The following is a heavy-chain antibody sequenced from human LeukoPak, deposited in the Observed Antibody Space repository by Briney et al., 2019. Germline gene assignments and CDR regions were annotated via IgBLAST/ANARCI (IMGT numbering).Heavy chain of an antibody. V-gene: IGHV3-11*01. CDR3: ARDFRIAVAGTSRYYYDSSGVY. CDR1: GFTFSDYY. CDR2: ISSSGSTI. D-gene: IGHD3-22*01. J-gene: IGHJ4*02. Sequence: GGSLRLSCAASGFTFSDYYMSWIRQAPGKGLEWVSYISSSGSTIYYADSVKGRFTISRGNAKNSLYLQMNSLRAEDTAVYYCARDFRIAVAGTSRYYYDSSGVYWGQGTLVTVSS.